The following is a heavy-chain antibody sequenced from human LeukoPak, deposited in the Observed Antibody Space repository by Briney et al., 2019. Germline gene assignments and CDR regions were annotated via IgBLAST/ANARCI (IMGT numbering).Heavy chain of an antibody. CDR1: GGTFSSYA. D-gene: IGHD2-15*01. V-gene: IGHV1-69*06. Sequence: SSVTVSCKASGGTFSSYAISWVRQAPGQGLEWMGGIIPIFGTANYAQKFQGRVTITADKSTSTAYMELSSLRSEDTAVYYCARGGYCSGGSCYFDAFDIWGQGTMVTVSS. CDR2: IIPIFGTA. J-gene: IGHJ3*02. CDR3: ARGGYCSGGSCYFDAFDI.